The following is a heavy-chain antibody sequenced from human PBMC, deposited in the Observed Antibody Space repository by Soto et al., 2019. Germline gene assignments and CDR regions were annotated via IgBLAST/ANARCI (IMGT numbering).Heavy chain of an antibody. CDR3: ARVGGYSYGSGYMDV. CDR2: ISAYNGNT. V-gene: IGHV1-18*03. D-gene: IGHD5-18*01. J-gene: IGHJ6*03. CDR1: GYTFTSYG. Sequence: ASVKVSCKASGYTFTSYGISWVRQAPGQGLEWMGWISAYNGNTNYAQKLQGRVTMTTDTSTSTVYMELRSLRSDDMSLYYCARVGGYSYGSGYMDVWGKGTTVTVSS.